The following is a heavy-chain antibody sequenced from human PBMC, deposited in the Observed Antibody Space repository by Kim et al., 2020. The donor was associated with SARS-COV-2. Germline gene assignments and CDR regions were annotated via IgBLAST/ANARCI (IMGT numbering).Heavy chain of an antibody. CDR2: IRSKANSYAT. CDR3: TRAARPLSDNWFDP. D-gene: IGHD6-6*01. CDR1: GFTFSGSA. Sequence: GSLRLSCAASGFTFSGSAMHWVRQASGKGLEWVGRIRSKANSYATAYAASVKGRFTISRDDSKNTAYLQMNSLKTEDTAVYYCTRAARPLSDNWFDPWGQGTLVTVSS. V-gene: IGHV3-73*01. J-gene: IGHJ5*02.